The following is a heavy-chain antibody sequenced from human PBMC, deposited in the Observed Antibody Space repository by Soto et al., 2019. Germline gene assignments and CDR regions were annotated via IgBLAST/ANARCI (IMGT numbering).Heavy chain of an antibody. CDR3: AKYSSSWYVELFDY. V-gene: IGHV3-23*01. CDR2: ISGSGGST. D-gene: IGHD6-13*01. CDR1: GFTFSSYA. Sequence: GGSLRLSCAASGFTFSSYAMSWVRQAPGKGLEWVSAISGSGGSTYYADSVKGRFTISRDNSKNTLYLQMNSLRAEDTAEYYCAKYSSSWYVELFDYWGQGTLVTVSS. J-gene: IGHJ4*02.